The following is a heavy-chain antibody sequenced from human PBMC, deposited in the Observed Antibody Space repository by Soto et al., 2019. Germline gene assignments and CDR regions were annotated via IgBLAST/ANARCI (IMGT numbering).Heavy chain of an antibody. V-gene: IGHV4-30-2*01. D-gene: IGHD5-12*01. CDR2: IYHSGST. CDR1: VGSISSGGYS. CDR3: AGGPGVARNY. J-gene: IGHJ4*02. Sequence: SETLSLTCAVSVGSISSGGYSWSWIRQPPGKGLEWIGYIYHSGSTYYNPSLKSRVTISVDRSKNQFSLKLSSVTAADTAVYYCAGGPGVARNYWGQGTLVTVSS.